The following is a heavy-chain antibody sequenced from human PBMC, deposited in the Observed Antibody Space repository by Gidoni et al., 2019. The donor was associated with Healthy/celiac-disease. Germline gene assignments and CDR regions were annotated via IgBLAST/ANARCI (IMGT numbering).Heavy chain of an antibody. CDR3: ARASAGTPDY. V-gene: IGHV1-2*02. J-gene: IGHJ4*02. Sequence: QVQLVQSGAEVKKPGASVKVSCKASGYTFTGYYMHWVRQAPGQGLEWMGWINPSSGGTNYAQKFQGRVTMTRDTSISTAYMELSRLRSDDTAVYYCARASAGTPDYWGQGTLVTVSS. CDR2: INPSSGGT. CDR1: GYTFTGYY. D-gene: IGHD6-13*01.